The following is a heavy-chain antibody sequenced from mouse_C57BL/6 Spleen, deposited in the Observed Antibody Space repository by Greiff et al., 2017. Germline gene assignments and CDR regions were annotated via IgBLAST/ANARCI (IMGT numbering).Heavy chain of an antibody. CDR3: ARDYGRFAY. Sequence: EVKLMESGPGLVKPSQSLSLTCSVTGYSITSGYYWNWIRQFPGNKLEWMGYISYDGSNNYNPSLKNRISITRDTSKNQFFLKLNSVTTEDTATYYCARDYGRFAYWGQGTLVTVSA. CDR2: ISYDGSN. V-gene: IGHV3-6*01. D-gene: IGHD1-1*01. J-gene: IGHJ3*01. CDR1: GYSITSGYY.